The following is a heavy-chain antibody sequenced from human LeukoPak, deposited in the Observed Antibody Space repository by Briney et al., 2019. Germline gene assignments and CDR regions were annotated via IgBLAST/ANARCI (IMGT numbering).Heavy chain of an antibody. J-gene: IGHJ5*02. CDR3: ARGRRVAAAAVQYNWFDP. V-gene: IGHV1-2*02. D-gene: IGHD6-13*01. CDR2: INPNSGGT. CDR1: GYTFTGYY. Sequence: ASVKVSCKASGYTFTGYYMHWVRQAPGQGLEWMGWINPNSGGTNYAQKFQGRVTMTRDTSISTAYMELSRLRSDDTAVYYCARGRRVAAAAVQYNWFDPWGQGTLATVSS.